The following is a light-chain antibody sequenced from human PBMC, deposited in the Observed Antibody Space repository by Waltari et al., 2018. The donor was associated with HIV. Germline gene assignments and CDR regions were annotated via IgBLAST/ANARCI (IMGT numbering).Light chain of an antibody. CDR3: QQLNEYPWT. Sequence: DIQLTQSPSFLSASVGDRVTITCRASQDIRNYLAWYQQKLGKAPKLLIYAASSLQSGVPSRFSGSGSETQFTLTINSLQPEDFATYHCQQLNEYPWTFGQGTQVEIK. CDR1: QDIRNY. V-gene: IGKV1-9*01. CDR2: AAS. J-gene: IGKJ1*01.